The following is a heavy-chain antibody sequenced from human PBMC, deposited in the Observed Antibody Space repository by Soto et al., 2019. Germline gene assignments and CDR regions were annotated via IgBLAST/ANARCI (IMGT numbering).Heavy chain of an antibody. CDR1: GGTFSSYA. CDR3: ASGTGVYYGSGSYPCDY. V-gene: IGHV1-69*01. CDR2: IIPIFGTA. Sequence: QVQLVQSGAEVKKPGSSVKVSCKASGGTFSSYAISWVRQAPGQGLEWMGGIIPIFGTANYAQKFQGRVTITADESTSTAYMELSSMRSEDTAVYYCASGTGVYYGSGSYPCDYWGQGTLVTVSS. D-gene: IGHD3-10*01. J-gene: IGHJ4*02.